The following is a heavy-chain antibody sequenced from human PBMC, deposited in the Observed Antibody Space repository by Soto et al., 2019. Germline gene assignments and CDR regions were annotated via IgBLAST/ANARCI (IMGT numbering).Heavy chain of an antibody. D-gene: IGHD5-18*01. J-gene: IGHJ6*02. Sequence: GGSLRLSCAASGFTFSSYGMHWVRQAPGKGLEWVAVISYDGSNKYYADSVKGRFTISRDNSKNTLYLQMNSLRAEDTAVYYCAKDNSHYYYYYGMDVWGQGTTVTVSS. CDR3: AKDNSHYYYYYGMDV. V-gene: IGHV3-30*18. CDR2: ISYDGSNK. CDR1: GFTFSSYG.